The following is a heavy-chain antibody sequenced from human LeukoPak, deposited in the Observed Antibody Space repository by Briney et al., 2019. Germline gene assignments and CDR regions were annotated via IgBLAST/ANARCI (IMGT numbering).Heavy chain of an antibody. V-gene: IGHV4-61*02. CDR2: ISTSGST. D-gene: IGHD2-15*01. CDR3: ARQPANTASFDY. J-gene: IGHJ4*02. Sequence: SETLSLTCTVSGGSINSGTYYWSWIRQPAGKGLGWIGRISTSGSTNYNPSLKSRVTISVDTSKNQFSLKVSSVTAADTAVYYCARQPANTASFDYWGQGTLVTVSS. CDR1: GGSINSGTYY.